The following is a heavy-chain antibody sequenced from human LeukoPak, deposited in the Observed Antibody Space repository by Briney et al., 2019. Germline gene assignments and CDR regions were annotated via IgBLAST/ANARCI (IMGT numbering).Heavy chain of an antibody. V-gene: IGHV3-53*01. CDR1: GFTVSSNY. Sequence: GGSLRLSCGGSGFTVSSNYMSWVRQAPGKGLEWVSVIYSGGDTYYADSVKGRFTISRDNSKNTVYLQMNSLRAEDTAVYYCARGLTLDYWGQGTLGTVSS. CDR3: ARGLTLDY. CDR2: IYSGGDT. J-gene: IGHJ4*02. D-gene: IGHD3/OR15-3a*01.